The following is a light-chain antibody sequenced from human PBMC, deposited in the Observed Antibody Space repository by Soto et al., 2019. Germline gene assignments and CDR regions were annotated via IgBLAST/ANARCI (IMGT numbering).Light chain of an antibody. CDR3: QQYDNLPYT. CDR1: QDIRTE. J-gene: IGKJ2*01. Sequence: IPMTQSPSSLSASVGDRVTITCRSSQDIRTELGWYQQRPGKAPNLLIYGASTLQTGVPSRFSGSGSGTDFTFTISSLQPEDIATYYCQQYDNLPYTFGQGTKLEIK. V-gene: IGKV1-33*01. CDR2: GAS.